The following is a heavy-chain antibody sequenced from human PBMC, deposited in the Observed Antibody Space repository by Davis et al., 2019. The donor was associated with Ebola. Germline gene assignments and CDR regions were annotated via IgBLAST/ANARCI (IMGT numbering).Heavy chain of an antibody. Sequence: AASAKVSCKAFGYTFTSYYIHWVRQAPGQGLEWMGIVNPSGGSTTYAQKFQGRVTMTRDTSTSTVYMELSSLRSEDTAVYYCASGTYYGSGSYIDYWGQGTLVTVSS. CDR2: VNPSGGST. J-gene: IGHJ4*02. D-gene: IGHD3-10*01. CDR3: ASGTYYGSGSYIDY. V-gene: IGHV1-46*01. CDR1: GYTFTSYY.